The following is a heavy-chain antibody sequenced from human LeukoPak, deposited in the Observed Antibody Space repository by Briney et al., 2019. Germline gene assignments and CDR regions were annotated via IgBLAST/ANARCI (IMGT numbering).Heavy chain of an antibody. V-gene: IGHV4-34*01. J-gene: IGHJ3*02. CDR1: GGSFSGYY. Sequence: SETLSLTCAVYGGSFSGYYWSWIRQPPGKGLEWIGEINHSGSTNYNPSLKSRVTISVDTSKNQFSLKLSSVTAADTAVYYCARRYSGYDDAFDIWGQGTMVIVSS. D-gene: IGHD5-12*01. CDR3: ARRYSGYDDAFDI. CDR2: INHSGST.